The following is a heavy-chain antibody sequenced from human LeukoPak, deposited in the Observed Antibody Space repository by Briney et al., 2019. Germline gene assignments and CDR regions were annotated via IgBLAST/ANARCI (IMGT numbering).Heavy chain of an antibody. CDR1: GFTVSSNY. CDR3: ATGPYYDFWSGYYN. CDR2: IYSGGSA. D-gene: IGHD3-3*01. J-gene: IGHJ4*02. Sequence: GGSLRLSCAASGFTVSSNYMSWVRQAPGKGLEWVSVIYSGGSAYYADSVKGRFTISRHNSKNTLYLQMNSLRAEDTAVYYCATGPYYDFWSGYYNWGQGTLVTVSS. V-gene: IGHV3-53*04.